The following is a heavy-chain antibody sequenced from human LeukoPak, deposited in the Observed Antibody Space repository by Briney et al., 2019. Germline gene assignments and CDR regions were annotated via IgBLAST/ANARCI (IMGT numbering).Heavy chain of an antibody. CDR3: ARPFPITAAEGRYWYFDL. J-gene: IGHJ2*01. D-gene: IGHD6-13*01. CDR2: IIPILGIA. V-gene: IGHV1-69*04. Sequence: SVKVSCKASGGTFSSYAISWVRQAPGQGLEWMGRIIPILGIANYAQKFQGRVTITADKSTSTAYMELSSLRSEDTAVYYCARPFPITAAEGRYWYFDLWGRGTLVTVSS. CDR1: GGTFSSYA.